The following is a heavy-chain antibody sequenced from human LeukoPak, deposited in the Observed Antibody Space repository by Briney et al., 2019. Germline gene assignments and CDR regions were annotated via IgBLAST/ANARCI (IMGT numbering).Heavy chain of an antibody. CDR3: AKDMRRGGSSGYWNWFDP. D-gene: IGHD3-22*01. J-gene: IGHJ5*02. CDR1: GFTFSTYG. Sequence: GGSLRLSCAASGFTFSTYGMGWVRQAPGKGLEWVSGINDNGGTSTWYADSVKGRFTISRDNSKSTLYLQMNRLRAEDTAVYYCAKDMRRGGSSGYWNWFDPWGQGTLVTVSS. CDR2: INDNGGTST. V-gene: IGHV3-23*01.